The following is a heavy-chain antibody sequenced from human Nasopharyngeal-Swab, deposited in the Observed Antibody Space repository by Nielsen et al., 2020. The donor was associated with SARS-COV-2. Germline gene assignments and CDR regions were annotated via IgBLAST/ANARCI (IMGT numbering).Heavy chain of an antibody. CDR3: AKALKNYYDSSGPYDGFNI. J-gene: IGHJ3*02. Sequence: QAEGKGFEWVLYISSSGNTIYYADSVKGRFTISRDSAKSSLFLQMNSLRAEDTAVYYCAKALKNYYDSSGPYDGFNIWGQGTLVTVSS. D-gene: IGHD3-22*01. CDR2: ISSSGNTI. V-gene: IGHV3-11*04.